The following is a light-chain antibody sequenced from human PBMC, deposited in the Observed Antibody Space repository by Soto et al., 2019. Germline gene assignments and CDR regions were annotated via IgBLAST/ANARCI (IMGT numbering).Light chain of an antibody. CDR1: SSDVGSYNL. V-gene: IGLV2-23*01. CDR3: CSYAGSRV. J-gene: IGLJ3*02. Sequence: QSALTQPASVSGSPGQSITISCTGTSSDVGSYNLVSWYQQHPGKAPKLMIYEGSKRPSGVSNRFSGSTSGNTASLTISGLQAEDEAYYYCCSYAGSRVFGGGTKLTVL. CDR2: EGS.